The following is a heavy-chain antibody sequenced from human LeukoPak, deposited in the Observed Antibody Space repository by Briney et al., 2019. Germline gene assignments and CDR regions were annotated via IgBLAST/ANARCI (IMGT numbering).Heavy chain of an antibody. J-gene: IGHJ5*02. D-gene: IGHD2-2*01. Sequence: SETLSLACTVSGGSISSSSYYWSWIRQPAGKGLEWIGRIYTSGSTNYNPSLKSRVTISVDTSKNQFSLKLSSVTAADTAVYYCARKVPAAIGAWFDPWGQGTLVTVSS. V-gene: IGHV4-61*02. CDR3: ARKVPAAIGAWFDP. CDR2: IYTSGST. CDR1: GGSISSSSYY.